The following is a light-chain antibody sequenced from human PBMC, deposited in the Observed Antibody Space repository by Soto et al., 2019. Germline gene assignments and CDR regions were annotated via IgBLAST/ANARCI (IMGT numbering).Light chain of an antibody. V-gene: IGKV3-20*01. CDR3: QQYGNSPPYT. J-gene: IGKJ2*01. CDR1: QSVSSSY. CDR2: GAS. Sequence: EIVLTQSPGTLSLSPGERATLSCRASQSVSSSYLAWYQQKPGQAPRLLIYGASSRATGIPDRFSGSGCGTDFTLTISRLEPDDFAVYYCQQYGNSPPYTFGQGTNLEIK.